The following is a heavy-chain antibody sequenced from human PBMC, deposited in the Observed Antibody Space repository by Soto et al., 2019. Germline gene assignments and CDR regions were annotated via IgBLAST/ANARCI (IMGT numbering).Heavy chain of an antibody. Sequence: ASVKVSCKASGYTFTSYAMHWVRQAPGQRLEWMGWINAGNGNTKYSQKFQGRVTITRDTSASTAYMELSSLRSEDTAVYYCARIPYYYGSGSYYAQYYFDYWGQGTLVTVSS. D-gene: IGHD3-10*01. CDR3: ARIPYYYGSGSYYAQYYFDY. V-gene: IGHV1-3*01. J-gene: IGHJ4*02. CDR1: GYTFTSYA. CDR2: INAGNGNT.